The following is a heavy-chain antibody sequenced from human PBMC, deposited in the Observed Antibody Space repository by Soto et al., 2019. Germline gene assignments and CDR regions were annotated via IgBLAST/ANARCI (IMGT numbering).Heavy chain of an antibody. CDR1: GFTFSSHW. Sequence: EVQLVESGGGLVQPGGSLRLSCAASGFTFSSHWMHWVRQAPGKGLVWVSRIDSDGSGTSYADSVKGRFTISRDNAENKMYLQMNSLTAEYTAVNYCARARGYTYGPCDYWGQGTLVTVSS. CDR3: ARARGYTYGPCDY. CDR2: IDSDGSGT. V-gene: IGHV3-74*01. D-gene: IGHD5-18*01. J-gene: IGHJ4*02.